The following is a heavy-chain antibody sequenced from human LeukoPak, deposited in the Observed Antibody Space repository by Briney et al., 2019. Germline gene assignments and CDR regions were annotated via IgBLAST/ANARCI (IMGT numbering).Heavy chain of an antibody. CDR1: GGSFSGYY. CDR2: INHSGST. J-gene: IGHJ4*02. CDR3: ARALVVPAATGSFDY. V-gene: IGHV4-34*01. Sequence: PSETLSLTCAVYGGSFSGYYWSWIRQPPGKGLEWIGEINHSGSTNYNPSLKSRVTISVDTSKNQFSLELSSVTAADTAVYYCARALVVPAATGSFDYWGQGTLVTVSS. D-gene: IGHD2-2*01.